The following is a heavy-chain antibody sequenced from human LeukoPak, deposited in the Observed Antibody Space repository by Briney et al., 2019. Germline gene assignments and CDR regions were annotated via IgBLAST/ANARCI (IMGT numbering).Heavy chain of an antibody. D-gene: IGHD2-2*01. V-gene: IGHV3-21*01. J-gene: IGHJ4*02. CDR3: AKSSDCSSTSCYVGIDY. CDR1: GLTFSTYT. CDR2: ISSSSSYL. Sequence: GGSLRLSCAASGLTFSTYTMNWVRQAPGKGLEWVSSISSSSSYLYYADSVKGRFTISRANAKNTLYLQMNSLRAEDTAVYYCAKSSDCSSTSCYVGIDYWGQGTLVTVSS.